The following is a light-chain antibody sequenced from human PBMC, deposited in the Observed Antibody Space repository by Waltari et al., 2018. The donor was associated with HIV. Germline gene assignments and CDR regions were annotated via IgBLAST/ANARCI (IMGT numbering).Light chain of an antibody. CDR2: RNN. Sequence: QSVLTQPPSASGTPGQRVTISCSGRSSNIGSNYGYWYQQLPGTAPKLLIYRNNQRASGVPDRCDGSKSGTSDSLAISGLRSEDEADYYGAAWDDSRSGLVFGGGTKVTVL. CDR3: AAWDDSRSGLV. V-gene: IGLV1-47*01. J-gene: IGLJ3*02. CDR1: SSNIGSNY.